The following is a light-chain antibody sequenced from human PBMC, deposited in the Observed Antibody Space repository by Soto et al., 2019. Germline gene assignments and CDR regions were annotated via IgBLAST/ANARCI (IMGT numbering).Light chain of an antibody. Sequence: DIQMTQSPSSLSASVGDRVTITCQARQDISNYLNWYQQKPGKAPKLLIDDASNLETGVPSRFSGSGSRTDFTFTISSLQPEDIATDYCQQYDNLPPYTFGQGTKLEIK. V-gene: IGKV1-33*01. CDR2: DAS. CDR3: QQYDNLPPYT. J-gene: IGKJ2*01. CDR1: QDISNY.